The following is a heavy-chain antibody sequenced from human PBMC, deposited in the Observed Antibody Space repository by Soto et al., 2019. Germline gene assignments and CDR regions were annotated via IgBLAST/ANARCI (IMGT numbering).Heavy chain of an antibody. Sequence: GGSMRLACSASAFTVSSYCVHWVRPAPGKGLEWVAVIWYDGSNKYYADSVKGRFTISRDNSKNTLYLQMNSLRAEDTAVYYCARDSGAYSSGWLGYWGQGTLVTVSS. CDR1: AFTVSSYC. V-gene: IGHV3-33*01. CDR3: ARDSGAYSSGWLGY. J-gene: IGHJ4*02. D-gene: IGHD6-19*01. CDR2: IWYDGSNK.